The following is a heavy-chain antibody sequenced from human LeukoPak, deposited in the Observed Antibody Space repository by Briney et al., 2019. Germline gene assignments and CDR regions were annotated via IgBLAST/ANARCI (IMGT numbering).Heavy chain of an antibody. Sequence: SETLSLTCAVYGGSFSGYYWSWIRQPPGKGLEWIGEINHSGSTNYNPSLKSRVTISVDTSKNQFSLRLSSVTAADTAVYYCARVTTFDYHYGMDVWGQGTTVIVSS. D-gene: IGHD4-4*01. CDR2: INHSGST. J-gene: IGHJ6*02. CDR3: ARVTTFDYHYGMDV. V-gene: IGHV4-34*01. CDR1: GGSFSGYY.